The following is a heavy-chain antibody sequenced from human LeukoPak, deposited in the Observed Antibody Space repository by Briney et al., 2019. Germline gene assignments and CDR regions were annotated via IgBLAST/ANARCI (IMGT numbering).Heavy chain of an antibody. Sequence: ASVKVSCKASGGTFSSYAISWVRQAPGQGLEWMGGIIPIFGTANYAQKFQGRVTITADESTSTAYMELSSLRSEDTAVYYCARAGTAGNVGSDDAFNIWGQGTMVTVSS. CDR1: GGTFSSYA. J-gene: IGHJ3*02. CDR2: IIPIFGTA. CDR3: ARAGTAGNVGSDDAFNI. V-gene: IGHV1-69*13. D-gene: IGHD1-1*01.